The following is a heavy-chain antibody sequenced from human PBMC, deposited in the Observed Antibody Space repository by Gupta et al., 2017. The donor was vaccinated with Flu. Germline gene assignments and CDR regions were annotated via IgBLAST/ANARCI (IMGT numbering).Heavy chain of an antibody. V-gene: IGHV3-23*01. CDR2: ISGSGGST. CDR1: GFTFSSYA. Sequence: EVQLLESGGGLVQPGGSLRLSCAASGFTFSSYAMSWVRQAPGKGLEWVSAISGSGGSTYYADSVKGRFTISRDNSKNTLYLQMNSLRAEDTAVYYCAKSIAVAGTFPLDAFDIWGQGTMVTVSS. CDR3: AKSIAVAGTFPLDAFDI. D-gene: IGHD6-19*01. J-gene: IGHJ3*02.